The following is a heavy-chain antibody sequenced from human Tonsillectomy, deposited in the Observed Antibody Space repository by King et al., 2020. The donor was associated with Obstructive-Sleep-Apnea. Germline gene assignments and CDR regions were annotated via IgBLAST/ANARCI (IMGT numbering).Heavy chain of an antibody. D-gene: IGHD1-26*01. CDR2: IKRKTDGGTA. CDR3: TRNSDLDF. V-gene: IGHV3-15*01. J-gene: IGHJ4*02. Sequence: VQLVESGGGLVKPGGSLRLSCAASVFTFSNAWMSWVRRAPGRGLEWVGRIKRKTDGGTADYAAPVKGRFTISRDDSKNTLYLQMNSLRTEDTAVYYCTRNSDLDFWGQGILVTVSS. CDR1: VFTFSNAW.